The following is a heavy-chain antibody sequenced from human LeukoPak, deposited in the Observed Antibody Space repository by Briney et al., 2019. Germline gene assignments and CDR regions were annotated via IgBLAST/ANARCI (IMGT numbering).Heavy chain of an antibody. CDR3: ARDVSSGWYVVY. CDR1: GYTFTNYG. Sequence: ASVKVSCKASGYTFTNYGISWVRQAPGQGLEWMGMINPSGGSTSYAQKFQGRVTMTRDTSTSTVNMELSSLRSEDTAVYYCARDVSSGWYVVYWGQGTLVTVSS. V-gene: IGHV1-46*01. CDR2: INPSGGST. D-gene: IGHD6-19*01. J-gene: IGHJ4*02.